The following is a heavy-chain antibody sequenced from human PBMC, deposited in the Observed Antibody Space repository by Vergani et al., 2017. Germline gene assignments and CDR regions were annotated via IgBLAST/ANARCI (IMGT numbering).Heavy chain of an antibody. Sequence: QVQLQQWGAGLLKPSETLSLTCAVYGGSFSGYYWSWIRQPPGKGLEWIGYIYYSGSTNYNPSLKSRVTISVDTSKNQFSLKLSSVTAADTAVYYCARGVRGYCTNGVCYTSNWFDPWGQGTLVTVSS. CDR2: IYYSGST. D-gene: IGHD2-8*01. CDR1: GGSFSGYY. V-gene: IGHV4-34*11. CDR3: ARGVRGYCTNGVCYTSNWFDP. J-gene: IGHJ5*02.